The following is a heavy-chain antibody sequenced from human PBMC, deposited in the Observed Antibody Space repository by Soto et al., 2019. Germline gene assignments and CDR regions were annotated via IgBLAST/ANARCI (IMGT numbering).Heavy chain of an antibody. Sequence: GGSLRLSCAASGFTFSDYYMSWIRQAPGKGLEWVSYISSSGSTIYYADSVKGRFTISRDNAKNSLYLQMNSLRAEDTAVYYCARDRASIAARSCYYYGMDVWGQGTTVTVSS. D-gene: IGHD6-6*01. J-gene: IGHJ6*02. CDR3: ARDRASIAARSCYYYGMDV. V-gene: IGHV3-11*01. CDR2: ISSSGSTI. CDR1: GFTFSDYY.